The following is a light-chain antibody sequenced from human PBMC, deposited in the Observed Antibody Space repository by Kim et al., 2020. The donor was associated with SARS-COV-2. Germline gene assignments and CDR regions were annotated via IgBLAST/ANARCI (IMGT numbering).Light chain of an antibody. CDR2: DVS. V-gene: IGLV2-14*03. J-gene: IGLJ2*01. CDR3: SSFSSTTPVL. CDR1: SSYIRGYNY. Sequence: QSITVSRTGTSSYIRGYNYVSWYQQHPDKAPKLMIYDVSSRPSGVSNRFSGSKSGNTASLTISGLQAEDEADYYCSSFSSTTPVLFGGGTKVTVL.